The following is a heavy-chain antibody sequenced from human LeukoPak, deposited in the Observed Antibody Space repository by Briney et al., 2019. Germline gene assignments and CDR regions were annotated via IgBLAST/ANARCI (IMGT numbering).Heavy chain of an antibody. Sequence: GASVKVSCKASGYTFTSYDINWVRQATGQGLEWMGWMNPNSGNTGYAQKFQGRVTMTRNTSISTAYMELSSLRSEDTAVYYCARGLAGYYYYYYYMDVWGKGTTVTISS. CDR3: ARGLAGYYYYYYYMDV. CDR1: GYTFTSYD. D-gene: IGHD6-13*01. CDR2: MNPNSGNT. V-gene: IGHV1-8*01. J-gene: IGHJ6*03.